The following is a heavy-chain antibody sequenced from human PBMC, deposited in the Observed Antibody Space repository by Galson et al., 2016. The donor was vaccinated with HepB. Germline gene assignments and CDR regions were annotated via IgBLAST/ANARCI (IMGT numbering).Heavy chain of an antibody. V-gene: IGHV3-7*03. CDR2: INQYGSEQ. CDR3: TRMRGDSSGYYPFDY. Sequence: SLRLSCAASGFTFSTSWLSWVRQAPGKGLEWVANINQYGSEQSYVDSVRGRFTISRDNGRNLLYLQMRSLRAEDTAVYYCTRMRGDSSGYYPFDYWGQGSLVTVSS. J-gene: IGHJ4*02. CDR1: GFTFSTSW. D-gene: IGHD3-22*01.